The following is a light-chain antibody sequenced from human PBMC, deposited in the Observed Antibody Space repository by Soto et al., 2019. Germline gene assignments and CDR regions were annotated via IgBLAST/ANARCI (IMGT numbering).Light chain of an antibody. CDR1: SRDVGGYNY. J-gene: IGLJ1*01. V-gene: IGLV2-14*01. CDR3: CSYTSSSTYV. CDR2: DVS. Sequence: QSALTQPASVSGSPGQSITISCTGTSRDVGGYNYVSWYQQHPGKAPKLMIYDVSNRPSGVSNRFSGSKSGNTASLTISGLQAEDEADYYCCSYTSSSTYVFVTGTKLTVL.